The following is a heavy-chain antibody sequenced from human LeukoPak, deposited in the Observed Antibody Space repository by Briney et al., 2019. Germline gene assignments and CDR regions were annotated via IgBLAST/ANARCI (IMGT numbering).Heavy chain of an antibody. CDR1: GDSVSSNSAA. V-gene: IGHV6-1*01. Sequence: SQTLSLTCAISGDSVSSNSAAWNWIRQSPSRGLEWLGGTYYRSKWYNDYAVSVKSRITINPDTSKNQFSLQLNSVTPEDTAVYYCARGSPPGVTPWYYYGMDVWGQGTTVTVSS. J-gene: IGHJ6*02. CDR3: ARGSPPGVTPWYYYGMDV. CDR2: TYYRSKWYN. D-gene: IGHD2-21*02.